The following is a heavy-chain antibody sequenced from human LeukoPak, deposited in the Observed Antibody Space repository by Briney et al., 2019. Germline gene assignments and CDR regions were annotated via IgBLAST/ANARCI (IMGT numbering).Heavy chain of an antibody. V-gene: IGHV3-33*06. J-gene: IGHJ4*02. D-gene: IGHD3-10*01. Sequence: GGSLRLSCAASGFTFSSYGMHWVRQAPGKGLEWVAVIWYDGSNKYYADSVKGRFTISRDNSKNTLYLQMNSLRAEDTAVYYCAKEIGSSYYYGSGSQFDYWGQGTLVTVSS. CDR3: AKEIGSSYYYGSGSQFDY. CDR2: IWYDGSNK. CDR1: GFTFSSYG.